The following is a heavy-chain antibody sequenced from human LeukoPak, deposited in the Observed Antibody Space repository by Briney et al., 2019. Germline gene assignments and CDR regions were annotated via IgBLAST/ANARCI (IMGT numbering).Heavy chain of an antibody. CDR1: GYTFTVYY. V-gene: IGHV1-2*02. J-gene: IGHJ6*02. Sequence: ASVKVSSKPSGYTFTVYYMHWVRQAPGQGLEWMGWINPNSGGTNYAQKFQGRVTMTRDTSISTAYMELSRLRSDDTAVYYCATRMGGYGVGMDVWGQGTTVTVSS. D-gene: IGHD3-16*01. CDR3: ATRMGGYGVGMDV. CDR2: INPNSGGT.